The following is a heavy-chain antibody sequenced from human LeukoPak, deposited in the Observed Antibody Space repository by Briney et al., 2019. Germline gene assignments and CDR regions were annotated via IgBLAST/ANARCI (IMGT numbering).Heavy chain of an antibody. J-gene: IGHJ4*02. D-gene: IGHD3-22*01. Sequence: GGSLRLSCAASGFTFDDYAMHWVRQAPGKGLEWVSGISWNSGSIGYADSVKGRFTISRDNAKNSLYLQMNSLRAEDTALYYCAKDIARYDSSGTIDYWGQGTLVTVSS. V-gene: IGHV3-9*01. CDR3: AKDIARYDSSGTIDY. CDR1: GFTFDDYA. CDR2: ISWNSGSI.